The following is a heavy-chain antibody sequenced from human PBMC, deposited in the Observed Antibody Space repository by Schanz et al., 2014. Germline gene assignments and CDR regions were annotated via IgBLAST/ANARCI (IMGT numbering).Heavy chain of an antibody. CDR1: GFTFTNYA. D-gene: IGHD3-10*01. J-gene: IGHJ4*02. Sequence: DVQLLESGGGLVQPGGSLRLSCGASGFTFTNYAMSWVRQAPGKGLEWVSLISDSGDTAYYADSVKGRFTISRDNFKGALYLQMSSLRAEDTAVYYCAKYRGYYRVSGSYRELEYWGQGTLVTVSS. CDR2: ISDSGDTA. CDR3: AKYRGYYRVSGSYRELEY. V-gene: IGHV3-23*01.